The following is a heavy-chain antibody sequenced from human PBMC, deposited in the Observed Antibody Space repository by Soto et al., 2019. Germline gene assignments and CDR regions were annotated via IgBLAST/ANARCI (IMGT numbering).Heavy chain of an antibody. J-gene: IGHJ4*02. V-gene: IGHV3-23*01. D-gene: IGHD3-10*01. CDR1: GFAFGDYT. Sequence: EVQMLQSWGGLVQPGGSLGLSCVASGFAFGDYTMNWVRQAPGKGLEWVSRITKSGDDTYYADSVKGRFAISRDNSKNTLSLQMSSLRVEDTAVYFCAAGHGANWGQGTLVTVSS. CDR3: AAGHGAN. CDR2: ITKSGDDT.